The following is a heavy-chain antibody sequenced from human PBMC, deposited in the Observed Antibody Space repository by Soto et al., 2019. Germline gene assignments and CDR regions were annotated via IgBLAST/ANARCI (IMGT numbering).Heavy chain of an antibody. J-gene: IGHJ5*02. CDR3: ARGPLGLTGTHINWFDP. Sequence: ASVKVSCKASGYTFTSYAMHWVRQAPGQRLEWMGWINAGNGNTKYSQKFQGRVTITRDTSASTAYMELSSLRSEDTAVYYCARGPLGLTGTHINWFDPWGQGTLVTVSS. D-gene: IGHD1-20*01. V-gene: IGHV1-3*01. CDR2: INAGNGNT. CDR1: GYTFTSYA.